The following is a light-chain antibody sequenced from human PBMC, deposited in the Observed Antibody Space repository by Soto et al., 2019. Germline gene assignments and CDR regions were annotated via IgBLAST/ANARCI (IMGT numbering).Light chain of an antibody. J-gene: IGKJ1*01. CDR3: QQYHNYPTT. V-gene: IGKV1-5*01. CDR2: DAS. CDR1: ESIRTW. Sequence: DIQMTQSPSTLSASIGDRVTITCRASESIRTWLAWYQHKPGKAPKFLIYDASSLESGVPSRFSGSGSGTECTLTISNLQPDDFATYFFQQYHNYPTTFGQGTKVEIK.